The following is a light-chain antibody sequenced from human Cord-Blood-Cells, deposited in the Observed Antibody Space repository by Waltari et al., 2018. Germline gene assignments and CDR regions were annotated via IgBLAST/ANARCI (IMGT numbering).Light chain of an antibody. Sequence: ELVLTQSPGTLSLSPRERATLSCRASHSVSSSYLAWYQQKPGQAPRLLIYGASSRAAGIPDRVSGSGSGTDFTLTISRLEPEDFAVYYWQQYGSSPRGYTFGQGTKLEIK. V-gene: IGKV3-20*01. CDR3: QQYGSSPRGYT. J-gene: IGKJ2*01. CDR2: GAS. CDR1: HSVSSSY.